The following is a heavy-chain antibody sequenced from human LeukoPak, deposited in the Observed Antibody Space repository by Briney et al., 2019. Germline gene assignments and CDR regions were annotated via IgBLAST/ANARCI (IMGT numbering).Heavy chain of an antibody. CDR2: IIPIFGTA. V-gene: IGHV1-69*13. CDR3: ARRGYQLLLFDY. J-gene: IGHJ4*02. Sequence: ASVKVSCKASGGTFSSYAISWVRQAPGQGLEWMGGIIPIFGTANYAQKFQGRVTITADESTSTAYMELSSLRSEDTAVYYCARRGYQLLLFDYWGQGTLVTVSS. D-gene: IGHD2-2*01. CDR1: GGTFSSYA.